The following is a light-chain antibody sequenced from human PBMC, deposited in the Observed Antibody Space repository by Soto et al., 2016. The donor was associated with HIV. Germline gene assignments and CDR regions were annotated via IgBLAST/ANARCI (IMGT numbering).Light chain of an antibody. V-gene: IGLV3-21*03. CDR2: DDS. J-gene: IGLJ2*01. CDR3: QVWDIASGHVV. Sequence: SYELTQAPSMSVAPGKTARITCGGNNIGSKSVHWYQQRPGQAPVLVVFDDSDRPSHIPDRFSGSKSGNTATLAISRVEAGDEADYYCQVWDIASGHVVFGGGTNLPVL. CDR1: NIGSKS.